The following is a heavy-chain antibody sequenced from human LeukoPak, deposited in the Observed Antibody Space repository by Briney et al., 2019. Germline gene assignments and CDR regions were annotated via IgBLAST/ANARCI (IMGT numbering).Heavy chain of an antibody. J-gene: IGHJ4*02. CDR2: ISAYNGNT. CDR3: ASVGPHYGSGKLEDY. Sequence: WASVKVSCKASGYTFTSYGISWVRQAPGQGLEWMGWISAYNGNTNYAQKLQGRVTMTTDTSTSTAYMELRSLRSDDTAVYYCASVGPHYGSGKLEDYWGQGTLVTVSS. CDR1: GYTFTSYG. D-gene: IGHD3-10*01. V-gene: IGHV1-18*04.